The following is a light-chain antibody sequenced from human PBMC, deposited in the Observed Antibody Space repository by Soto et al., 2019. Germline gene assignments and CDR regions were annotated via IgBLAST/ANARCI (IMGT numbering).Light chain of an antibody. V-gene: IGKV1-33*01. J-gene: IGKJ4*01. CDR1: QDISNY. CDR3: QQYDNLPLT. Sequence: DIQMTQSPPSLSASVGDRVTITCQASQDISNYLNWYQQKPGKAPELLIYDASNLETGVPSRFSGSGSGTDFTFTISSLQPEDIATYYCQQYDNLPLTFGGGTKVDIK. CDR2: DAS.